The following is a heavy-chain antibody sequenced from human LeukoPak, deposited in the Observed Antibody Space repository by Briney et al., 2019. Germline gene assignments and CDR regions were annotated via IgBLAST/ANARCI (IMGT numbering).Heavy chain of an antibody. CDR3: ARVYSSGWYFY. CDR2: IYYSGST. Sequence: SETLSLTCTVSGGPISSSSYYWGWIRQPPGKGLEWIGSIYYSGSTYYNPSLKSRVTISVDTSKNQFSLKLSSVTAADTAVYYCARVYSSGWYFYWGQGTLVTVSS. CDR1: GGPISSSSYY. J-gene: IGHJ4*02. V-gene: IGHV4-39*07. D-gene: IGHD6-19*01.